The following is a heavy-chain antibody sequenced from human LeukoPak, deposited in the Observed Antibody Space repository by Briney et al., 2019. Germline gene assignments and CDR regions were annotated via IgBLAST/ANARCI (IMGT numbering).Heavy chain of an antibody. Sequence: RASVKVSCKASGYTFTGYYMHWVRQAPGQGLEWMGWINPNSGGTNYAQKFQGRVTMTRDTSISTAYMELSRLRSDDTAVYYCARSSGWYGPYFEYWGQGTLVTVSS. J-gene: IGHJ4*02. CDR1: GYTFTGYY. CDR3: ARSSGWYGPYFEY. D-gene: IGHD6-19*01. V-gene: IGHV1-2*02. CDR2: INPNSGGT.